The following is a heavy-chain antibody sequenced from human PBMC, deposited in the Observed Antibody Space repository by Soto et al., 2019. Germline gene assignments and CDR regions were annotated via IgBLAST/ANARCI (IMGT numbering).Heavy chain of an antibody. D-gene: IGHD2-15*01. V-gene: IGHV3-23*01. CDR1: GFTFSSYA. CDR3: AKWVGYCSGGSCYSALFEAFDI. J-gene: IGHJ3*02. CDR2: ISGSGGST. Sequence: GGSLRLSCAASGFTFSSYAMSWVRQAPGKGLEWVSAISGSGGSTYYADSVKGRFTISRDNSKSTLYLQMNSLRAEDTAVYYCAKWVGYCSGGSCYSALFEAFDIWGQGTMVTVSS.